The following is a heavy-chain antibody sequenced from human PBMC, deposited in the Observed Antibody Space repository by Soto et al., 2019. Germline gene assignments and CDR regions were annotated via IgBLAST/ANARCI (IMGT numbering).Heavy chain of an antibody. J-gene: IGHJ6*02. CDR2: ILYDGNNK. Sequence: LRLSFVASGFPFSSYKMHWVRQAPGRGLEWVAVILYDGNNKYDADSVEGRFTISRDNSKNTLYLQMNSLRVEDTAVYSCTREGNALDVWGQGTSVTVTS. CDR3: TREGNALDV. CDR1: GFPFSSYK. V-gene: IGHV3-30-3*01.